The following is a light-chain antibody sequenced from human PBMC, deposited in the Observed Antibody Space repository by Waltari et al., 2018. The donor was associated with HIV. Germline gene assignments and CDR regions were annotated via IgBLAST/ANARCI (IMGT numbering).Light chain of an antibody. V-gene: IGLV3-9*01. CDR3: QVWDSSTVV. CDR2: RNS. J-gene: IGLJ2*01. CDR1: NTGGKN. Sequence: SYELTQPLSVPVALGQPARTSCGANNTGGKNVHWYQQKPGEAHVMVNYRNSNRPSGIPERFSGYNWGNTATLTISRAEAGDEADYYCQVWDSSTVVFGGGTKLTVL.